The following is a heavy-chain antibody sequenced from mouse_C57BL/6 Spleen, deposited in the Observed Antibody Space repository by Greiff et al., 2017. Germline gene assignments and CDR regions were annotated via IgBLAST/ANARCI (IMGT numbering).Heavy chain of an antibody. Sequence: VQLQQPGAELVMPGASVKLSCTASGFTFTSYWMHWVKQRPGQGLEWIGEIDPYDSYTNYTQKFKGKSTMTVDKSSTTASMPLSSLTSEDSAVYYCARCGYYYPFDYWGQGTTLTVSS. J-gene: IGHJ2*01. CDR1: GFTFTSYW. D-gene: IGHD2-3*01. CDR3: ARCGYYYPFDY. CDR2: IDPYDSYT. V-gene: IGHV1-69*01.